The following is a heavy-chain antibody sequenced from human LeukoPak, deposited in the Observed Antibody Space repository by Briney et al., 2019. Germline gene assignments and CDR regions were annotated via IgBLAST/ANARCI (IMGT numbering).Heavy chain of an antibody. Sequence: SEALSLTCTVSGGSMTTHHWNWIRQTPGKGLEWIGYVFDRRRTKVNPSLTSRVTLSTDTSKNQLSLRLSSVTAADTAVYYCTTIKRGDIFGYFDFWGQGILVTVSS. CDR2: VFDRRRT. D-gene: IGHD5-18*01. J-gene: IGHJ4*02. CDR1: GGSMTTHH. V-gene: IGHV4-59*11. CDR3: TTIKRGDIFGYFDF.